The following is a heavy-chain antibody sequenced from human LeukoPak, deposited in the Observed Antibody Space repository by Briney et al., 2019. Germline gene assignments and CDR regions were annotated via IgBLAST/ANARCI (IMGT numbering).Heavy chain of an antibody. V-gene: IGHV5-51*01. CDR1: GYSFTTYW. D-gene: IGHD1-1*01. CDR3: ARRDWNGQYYFDF. J-gene: IGHJ4*02. Sequence: GESLKISCKGSGYSFTTYWIAWVRQMPGKGLECMGIIYPADSDTRYSPSFQGQVTISADKSITTAYLQWSSLKASDTAIYYCARRDWNGQYYFDFWGQGTPVTVSS. CDR2: IYPADSDT.